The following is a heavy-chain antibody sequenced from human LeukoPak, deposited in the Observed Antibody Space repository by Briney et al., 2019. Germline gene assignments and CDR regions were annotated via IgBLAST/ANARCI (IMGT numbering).Heavy chain of an antibody. CDR3: ARNQAVAGNHGAMGI. CDR2: IYYSGSA. V-gene: IGHV4-28*01. J-gene: IGHJ3*02. Sequence: SETLSLACTVSGYSISSSHWWGWFRQPPGKGLEWIGYIYYSGSAYYNTSLNSRITMSVDTSKNQFSLKVTSVTALDTAVYYCARNQAVAGNHGAMGIWGQGTMVTVSS. CDR1: GYSISSSHW. D-gene: IGHD6-19*01.